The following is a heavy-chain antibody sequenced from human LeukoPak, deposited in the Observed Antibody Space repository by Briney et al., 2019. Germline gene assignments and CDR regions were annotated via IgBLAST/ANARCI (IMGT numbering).Heavy chain of an antibody. V-gene: IGHV4-61*01. CDR2: IYYSGST. D-gene: IGHD6-19*01. CDR1: GGSVSSGSYY. CDR3: AREASIAVAGTVWFDP. Sequence: TSETLSLTCTVSGGSVSSGSYYWSWIRQPPGEGLEWIGYIYYSGSTKYNPSLKSRVTMSVDTSKNQFSLKLSFVTAADTAVYYCAREASIAVAGTVWFDPWGQGTLVTVSS. J-gene: IGHJ5*02.